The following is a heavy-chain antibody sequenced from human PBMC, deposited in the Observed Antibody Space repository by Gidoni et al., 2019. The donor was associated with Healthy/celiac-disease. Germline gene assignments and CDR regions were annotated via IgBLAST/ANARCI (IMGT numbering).Heavy chain of an antibody. CDR1: GFTFGDSA. D-gene: IGHD3-16*01. V-gene: IGHV3-49*03. CDR3: TREAVGAAPFY. Sequence: EVQLVESGGGLVPPGRSLRLSCTASGFTFGDSAMSWFRQAQGKGLEWVGFIRSKAYGGTTEYAASVKGRFTISRDDSKSIAYLQMNSLKTEDTAVYYCTREAVGAAPFYWGQGTLVTVSS. CDR2: IRSKAYGGTT. J-gene: IGHJ4*02.